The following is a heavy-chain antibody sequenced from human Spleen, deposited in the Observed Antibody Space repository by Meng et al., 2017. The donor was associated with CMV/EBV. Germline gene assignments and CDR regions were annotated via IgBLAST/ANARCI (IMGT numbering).Heavy chain of an antibody. V-gene: IGHV4-4*07. J-gene: IGHJ5*02. Sequence: APLQEARPGLVKPSDTLSLPCIVCGGSTSRYYWSWMRQPAGKGLEWIGRIYTSGSTNYNPSLKCRVTITVDTSKNQFSLKLSSVTAADTAVYYCARGGIAARPGGNWFDPWGQGTLVTVSS. CDR2: IYTSGST. CDR1: GGSTSRYY. CDR3: ARGGIAARPGGNWFDP. D-gene: IGHD6-6*01.